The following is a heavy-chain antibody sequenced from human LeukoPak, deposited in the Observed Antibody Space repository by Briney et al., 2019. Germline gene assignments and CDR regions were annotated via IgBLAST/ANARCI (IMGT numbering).Heavy chain of an antibody. CDR3: ARDLQSVPQGAFDI. CDR2: ISSSSSYI. V-gene: IGHV3-21*01. J-gene: IGHJ3*02. CDR1: GFTFSSYS. D-gene: IGHD4-11*01. Sequence: GGSLRLSCAASGFTFSSYSMNWVRQAPGKGLEWVSSISSSSSYIYYADSVKGRFTISRDNAKNSLYLKMNSLRAEDTAVYYCARDLQSVPQGAFDIWGQGTMVTVSS.